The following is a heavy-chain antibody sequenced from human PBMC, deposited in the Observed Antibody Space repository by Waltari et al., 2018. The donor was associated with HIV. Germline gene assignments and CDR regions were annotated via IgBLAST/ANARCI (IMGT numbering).Heavy chain of an antibody. CDR2: ISGSGGST. V-gene: IGHV3-23*01. J-gene: IGHJ5*02. CDR1: GVTLSSYA. CDR3: AKGGGDSLGDWFDP. D-gene: IGHD2-21*01. Sequence: EVQLLESGGGLVQPGGSLRLSCADSGVTLSSYAMRWVRQAPGKGLEWVSAISGSGGSTYYADSVKGRFTISRDNSKNTLYLQMNSLRAEDTAVYYCAKGGGDSLGDWFDPWGQGTLVTVSS.